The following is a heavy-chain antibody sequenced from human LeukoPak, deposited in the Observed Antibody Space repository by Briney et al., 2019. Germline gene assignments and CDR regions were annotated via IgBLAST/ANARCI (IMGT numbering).Heavy chain of an antibody. V-gene: IGHV3-11*01. Sequence: GRSLRLSCAASGFTFSNYYMSWIRQAPGKGLEWVSYISSSGSTIYYADSVKGRFTISRDNAKNTLYLQMNSLRAEDTAVYYCARAGDGHNYPRYFDYWGQGTLVSVSS. CDR1: GFTFSNYY. CDR3: ARAGDGHNYPRYFDY. CDR2: ISSSGSTI. D-gene: IGHD5-24*01. J-gene: IGHJ4*02.